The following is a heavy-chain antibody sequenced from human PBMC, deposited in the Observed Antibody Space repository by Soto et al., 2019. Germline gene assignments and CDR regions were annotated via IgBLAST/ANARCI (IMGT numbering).Heavy chain of an antibody. CDR1: AYSSTTYW. D-gene: IGHD2-15*01. CDR3: ETVPALLGGPAHTAVDF. V-gene: IGHV5-51*01. J-gene: IGHJ4*02. Sequence: GDALKISWKGSAYSSTTYWNCWVRQMPGKGLERRGIIYPADSHTRESTSLHGQANISADKSTSTAYLQWSSLRDSESSIYYVETVPALLGGPAHTAVDFWGQGTLVTVSS. CDR2: IYPADSHT.